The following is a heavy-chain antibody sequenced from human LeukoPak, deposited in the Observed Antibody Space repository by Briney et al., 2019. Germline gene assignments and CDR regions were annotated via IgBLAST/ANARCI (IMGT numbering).Heavy chain of an antibody. D-gene: IGHD5-12*01. V-gene: IGHV3-30*04. J-gene: IGHJ4*02. CDR2: TSYDGSNK. CDR1: GFTFSTYA. CDR3: ARVIYGAYDLDY. Sequence: GGSLRLSCAASGFTFSTYAMHWVRQAPGKGLEWVAFTSYDGSNKYYADSVNGRFTISRDNSKNTLYLQMNSLRVEDTAVYYCARVIYGAYDLDYWGQGVLVTVSS.